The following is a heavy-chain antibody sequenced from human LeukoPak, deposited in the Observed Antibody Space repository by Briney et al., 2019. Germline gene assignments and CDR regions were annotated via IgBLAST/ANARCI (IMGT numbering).Heavy chain of an antibody. CDR3: ARGGSGYDWFDP. J-gene: IGHJ5*02. CDR1: GGTFSSYA. Sequence: GSSVKVSCKASGGTFSSYAISWVRQAPGQGLEWMGGIIPIFGTANHAQKFQGRVTITADESTSTAYMELSSLRSEDTAVYYCARGGSGYDWFDPWGQGTLVTVSS. V-gene: IGHV1-69*01. D-gene: IGHD3-22*01. CDR2: IIPIFGTA.